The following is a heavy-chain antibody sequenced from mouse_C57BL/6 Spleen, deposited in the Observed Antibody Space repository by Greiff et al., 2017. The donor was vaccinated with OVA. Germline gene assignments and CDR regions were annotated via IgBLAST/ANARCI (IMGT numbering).Heavy chain of an antibody. V-gene: IGHV2-6-1*01. CDR2: IWSDGST. D-gene: IGHD2-5*01. CDR3: ARHASYSNLYYFDY. CDR1: GFSLTSYG. Sequence: VKLQESGPGLVAPSQSLSITCTVSGFSLTSYGVHWVRQPPGKGLEWLVVIWSDGSTTYNSALKSRLSISKDNSKSQVFLKMNSLQTDDTAMYYCARHASYSNLYYFDYWGQGTTLTVSS. J-gene: IGHJ2*01.